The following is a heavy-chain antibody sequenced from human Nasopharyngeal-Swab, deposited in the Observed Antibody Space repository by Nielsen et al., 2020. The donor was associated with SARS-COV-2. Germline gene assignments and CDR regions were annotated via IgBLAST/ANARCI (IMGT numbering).Heavy chain of an antibody. CDR2: IRSKAYGGTT. Sequence: GGSLRLSCTASGFTFGDYAMSWVRQAPGKGLEWVGFIRSKAYGGTTEYAASVKGRFTISRDDSNSIAYLQMNSLKTEDTAVYYCTRGYDTFDYWGQGTLVTVSS. CDR1: GFTFGDYA. D-gene: IGHD3-22*01. V-gene: IGHV3-49*04. J-gene: IGHJ4*02. CDR3: TRGYDTFDY.